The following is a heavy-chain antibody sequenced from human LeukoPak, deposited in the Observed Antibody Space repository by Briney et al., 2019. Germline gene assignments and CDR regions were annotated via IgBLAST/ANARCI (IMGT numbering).Heavy chain of an antibody. CDR2: IYYSGSSGST. V-gene: IGHV4-59*01. Sequence: SETLSLTCSVSGGSISGYHWSWIRQPPGKGLEWIGYIYYSGSSGSTNYNASLKSRVTISVDTSRNQFSLNLNSVTAADTAVYYCARHKEESGAYRPNDYWGQGTLVTVSS. J-gene: IGHJ4*02. D-gene: IGHD1-1*01. CDR1: GGSISGYH. CDR3: ARHKEESGAYRPNDY.